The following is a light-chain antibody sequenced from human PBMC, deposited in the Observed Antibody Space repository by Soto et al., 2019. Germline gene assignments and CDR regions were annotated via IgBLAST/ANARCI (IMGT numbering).Light chain of an antibody. CDR3: GSYAGSVPA. CDR2: EVN. J-gene: IGLJ2*01. Sequence: QSALTQPPSASGSPGQSVAISCTGTSSDVGGYNYVSWYQQHPGKAPKLMIYEVNKRPSGVPDRFSGSKSGNTASLTVSGLQAEDEADYYCGSYAGSVPAFGGGTKVTVL. V-gene: IGLV2-8*01. CDR1: SSDVGGYNY.